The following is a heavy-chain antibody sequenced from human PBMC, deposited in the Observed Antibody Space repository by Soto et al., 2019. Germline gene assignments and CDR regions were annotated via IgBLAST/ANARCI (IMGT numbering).Heavy chain of an antibody. V-gene: IGHV4-59*08. J-gene: IGHJ4*02. Sequence: SETLSLTCTVSGGSISSYYWSWIRQPPGKGLEWIGYIYYSGGTNSNPSLKSRVTISVDTSKNQFSQKLNSMTAADTAVYYCARHNYGSGSTYFDYWGQGTLVTVSS. CDR1: GGSISSYY. CDR3: ARHNYGSGSTYFDY. D-gene: IGHD3-10*01. CDR2: IYYSGGT.